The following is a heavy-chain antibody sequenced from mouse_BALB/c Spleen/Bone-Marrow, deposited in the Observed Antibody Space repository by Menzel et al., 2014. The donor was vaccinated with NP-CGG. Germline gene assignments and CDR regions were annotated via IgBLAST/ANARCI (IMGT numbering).Heavy chain of an antibody. Sequence: EVMLVESGGGLVQPGGSLKLSCAASGFDFXRCWMSWVRQAPGKGLEWIGEINPDSSTINYTPSLKDKFIISRDNAKNTLYLQMSKVRSEDTALYYCARQGYYGKGDYWGQGTTLTVSS. J-gene: IGHJ2*01. CDR1: GFDFXRCW. V-gene: IGHV4-1*02. D-gene: IGHD2-1*01. CDR3: ARQGYYGKGDY. CDR2: INPDSSTI.